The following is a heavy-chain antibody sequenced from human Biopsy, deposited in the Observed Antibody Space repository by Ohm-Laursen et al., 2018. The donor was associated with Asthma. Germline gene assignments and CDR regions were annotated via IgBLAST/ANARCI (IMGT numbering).Heavy chain of an antibody. CDR2: MNPRSGVT. CDR1: GYPFTSFD. V-gene: IGHV1-8*02. J-gene: IGHJ5*02. Sequence: SVKVSCKTSGYPFTSFDLNWVRLAAGQGLEWMGWMNPRSGVTNFAPKFRGRISMTRDASISTAYLEMSSLRSDDTALYFCAAMGYSGYYYRTWGQGTLVTVSS. D-gene: IGHD5-12*01. CDR3: AAMGYSGYYYRT.